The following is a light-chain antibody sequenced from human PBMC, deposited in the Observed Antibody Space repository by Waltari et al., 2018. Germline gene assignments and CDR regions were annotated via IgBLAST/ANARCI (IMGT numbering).Light chain of an antibody. J-gene: IGKJ1*01. CDR2: AAS. CDR3: QNHERLPAT. Sequence: VVLTQSPGTLSLSPGERATLSYRASQSIGRYLVWYQQRPGQAPRLLIYAASTRATGIPDRFSGSGSGTDFTLTISRLEPEDFAVYYCQNHERLPATFGQGTKVEIK. V-gene: IGKV3-20*01. CDR1: QSIGRY.